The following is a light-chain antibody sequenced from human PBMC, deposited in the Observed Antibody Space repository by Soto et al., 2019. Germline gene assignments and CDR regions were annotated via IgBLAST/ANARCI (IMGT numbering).Light chain of an antibody. CDR2: EVS. CDR1: QSLVHSDGNTY. CDR3: MRGISWPFT. Sequence: DIVLTQSPLSLPVTLGQPASISCSSSQSLVHSDGNTYLNWFQQRPGQSPRRLIYEVSKRDSGVPDRFRGSGSGTDFTLKISRVEAVDVGVYYCMRGISWPFTFGPGTKVDIK. V-gene: IGKV2-30*02. J-gene: IGKJ3*01.